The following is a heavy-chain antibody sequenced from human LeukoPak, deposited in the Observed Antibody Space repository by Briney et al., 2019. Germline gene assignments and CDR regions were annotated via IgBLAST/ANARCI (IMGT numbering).Heavy chain of an antibody. CDR1: GGSISSYS. CDR3: ARVRIGETSYDASDV. Sequence: SDTLSLTCTVSGGSISSYSCTWIRQPPGHGLEWIGGIYITGSTNYNPYLKRRVTISVDTSKNQFSLRLSSVTAADTAVYYCARVRIGETSYDASDVWGLGTMVTVSS. CDR2: IYITGST. J-gene: IGHJ3*01. V-gene: IGHV4-59*07. D-gene: IGHD1-26*01.